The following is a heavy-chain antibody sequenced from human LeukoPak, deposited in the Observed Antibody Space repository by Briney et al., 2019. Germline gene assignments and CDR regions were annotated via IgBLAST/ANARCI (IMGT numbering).Heavy chain of an antibody. D-gene: IGHD6-13*01. CDR3: TRVLAAAANALDI. J-gene: IGHJ3*02. Sequence: PGGSLRLSCAASGFTLGDHYMDWVRQAPGKGLEWVGRSRHKAKRYSTEYAASVKDRFTISRDDSKNSLYLQMNSLKIEDTAIYYCTRVLAAAANALDIWGQGTMVTVSS. CDR2: SRHKAKRYST. CDR1: GFTLGDHY. V-gene: IGHV3-72*01.